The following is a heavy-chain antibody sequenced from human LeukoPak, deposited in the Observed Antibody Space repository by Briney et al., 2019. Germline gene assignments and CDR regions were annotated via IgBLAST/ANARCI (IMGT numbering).Heavy chain of an antibody. Sequence: GGSLRLSCAASGFTFSSYSMNWVRQAPGKGLEWVSSISSSSSYIYYADSVKGRFTISRDNAKNSLYLQMNSLRAEDTAVYYRARESYSSSSYYYYYYMDVWGKGTTVTVSS. J-gene: IGHJ6*03. D-gene: IGHD6-6*01. CDR2: ISSSSSYI. CDR3: ARESYSSSSYYYYYYMDV. V-gene: IGHV3-21*01. CDR1: GFTFSSYS.